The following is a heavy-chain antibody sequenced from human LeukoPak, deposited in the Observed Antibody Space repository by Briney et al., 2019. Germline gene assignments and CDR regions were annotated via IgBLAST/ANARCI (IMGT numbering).Heavy chain of an antibody. Sequence: GGSLRLSCAASGFTFSSYAMSWVRQAPGKGLEWVSAISGSGGSTYYADSVKGRFTISRDDSKNTAYLQMNSLKTEDTAVYYCTSVRVPIVGATTGLDYWGQGTLVTVSS. CDR1: GFTFSSYA. CDR3: TSVRVPIVGATTGLDY. J-gene: IGHJ4*02. D-gene: IGHD1-26*01. CDR2: ISGSGGST. V-gene: IGHV3-23*01.